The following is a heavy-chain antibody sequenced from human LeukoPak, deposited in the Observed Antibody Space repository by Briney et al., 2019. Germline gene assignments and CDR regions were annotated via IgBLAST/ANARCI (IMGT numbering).Heavy chain of an antibody. Sequence: SETLSLTCTVSGYSISSGYYWGWIRQPPGKGLEWIGSIYHSGSTYYNPSLKSRVTISVDTSKNQFSLKLSSVTAADTAVYYCASTSIAAAGPDAFDIWGQGTMVTVSS. D-gene: IGHD6-13*01. CDR1: GYSISSGYY. V-gene: IGHV4-38-2*02. CDR3: ASTSIAAAGPDAFDI. J-gene: IGHJ3*02. CDR2: IYHSGST.